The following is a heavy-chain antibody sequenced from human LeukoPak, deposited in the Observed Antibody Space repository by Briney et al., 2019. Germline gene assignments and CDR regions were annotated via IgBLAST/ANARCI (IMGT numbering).Heavy chain of an antibody. J-gene: IGHJ4*02. Sequence: PGGSLRLSCAASGFTFSSYSMNWVRQAPGKGLEWVSSISSSSSYIYYADSVKGRFTISRDNAKNSLYLQMNSLRAEDTAVYYCASVWGDDILTGYYPYFDYWGQGTLVTVSS. CDR1: GFTFSSYS. V-gene: IGHV3-21*01. D-gene: IGHD3-9*01. CDR3: ASVWGDDILTGYYPYFDY. CDR2: ISSSSSYI.